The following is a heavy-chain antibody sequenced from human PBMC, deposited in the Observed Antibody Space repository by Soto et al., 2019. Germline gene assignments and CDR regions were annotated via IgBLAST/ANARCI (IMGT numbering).Heavy chain of an antibody. Sequence: GGSLRLSCAASGFTFSSYWMSWVRQAPGKGLEWVANIKQDGSEKYYVDSVKGRFTIPRDNAKNSLYLQMNSLRAEDTAVYYCARDQGSSSWYIAIYYYYGMDVWGQGTTVTVSS. CDR1: GFTFSSYW. CDR3: ARDQGSSSWYIAIYYYYGMDV. CDR2: IKQDGSEK. V-gene: IGHV3-7*05. J-gene: IGHJ6*02. D-gene: IGHD6-13*01.